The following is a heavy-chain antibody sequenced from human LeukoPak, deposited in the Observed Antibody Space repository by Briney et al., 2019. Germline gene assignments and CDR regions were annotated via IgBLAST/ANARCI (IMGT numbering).Heavy chain of an antibody. CDR3: ASIKWPAYFYH. V-gene: IGHV3-53*01. J-gene: IGHJ4*02. Sequence: GGSLRLSCAASGFTVSSSYMSWVRQAPGKGLEWVSIIYSGGSIYYADSVKGRFTISRDNSNNTLHFQMNSLRAEDTAVYYCASIKWPAYFYHWGQGTLVTVSS. CDR1: GFTVSSSY. D-gene: IGHD5-12*01. CDR2: IYSGGSI.